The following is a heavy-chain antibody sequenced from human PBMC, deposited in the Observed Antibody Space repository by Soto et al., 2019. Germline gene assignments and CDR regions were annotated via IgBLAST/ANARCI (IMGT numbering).Heavy chain of an antibody. CDR1: GGSISSYY. CDR3: ARGWYYDILTGNSVNFDY. V-gene: IGHV4-59*01. D-gene: IGHD3-9*01. Sequence: SETLSLTCTVSGGSISSYYWSWIRQPPGKGLEWIGYIYYSGSTNYNPSLKSRVTISVDTSKNQFSLKLSSMTAADTAVYYCARGWYYDILTGNSVNFDYWGQGTLVT. CDR2: IYYSGST. J-gene: IGHJ4*02.